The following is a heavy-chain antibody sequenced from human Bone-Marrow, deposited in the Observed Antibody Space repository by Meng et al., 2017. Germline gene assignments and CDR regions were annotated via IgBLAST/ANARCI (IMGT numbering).Heavy chain of an antibody. Sequence: QLQLLQWGARILMISEPLIPTCAVYGGSLSGYYWGWIRHPPGNGLEWNGEINHIGSTNYNPSHTSRVTISVNTTKNQFSLKLSSVTAEKTAVYYCARDGGYWGQGTLVTVSS. V-gene: IGHV4-34*01. J-gene: IGHJ4*02. CDR2: INHIGST. D-gene: IGHD3-16*01. CDR1: GGSLSGYY. CDR3: ARDGGY.